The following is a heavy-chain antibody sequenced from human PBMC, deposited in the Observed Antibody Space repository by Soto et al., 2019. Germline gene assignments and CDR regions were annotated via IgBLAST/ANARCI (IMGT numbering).Heavy chain of an antibody. CDR1: GFTFSSYG. CDR2: IWYDGSNK. J-gene: IGHJ3*02. D-gene: IGHD4-17*01. Sequence: QVQLVESGGGVVQPGRSLRLSCAASGFTFSSYGMHWVRQAPGKGLEWVAVIWYDGSNKYYADSVKGRFTISRDNSKNTLYLQMNSLRAEDTAVYYCARENGDSLHDALDIWGQGTMVTVSS. V-gene: IGHV3-33*01. CDR3: ARENGDSLHDALDI.